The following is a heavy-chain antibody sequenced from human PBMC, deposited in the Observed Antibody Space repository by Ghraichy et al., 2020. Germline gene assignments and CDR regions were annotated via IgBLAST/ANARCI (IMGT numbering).Heavy chain of an antibody. CDR3: ARGLRVVVLTDSSSWFDH. Sequence: SETPSLTCAVYGGPFNGHYWTWIRQLPGKGLEWIGEINHSGSATYKPSLRGRVTMSVDTSKNQFSLKLNSLTAADTAVYFCARGLRVVVLTDSSSWFDHWGQGTPVTVAS. J-gene: IGHJ5*02. V-gene: IGHV4-34*01. D-gene: IGHD2-21*02. CDR2: INHSGSA. CDR1: GGPFNGHY.